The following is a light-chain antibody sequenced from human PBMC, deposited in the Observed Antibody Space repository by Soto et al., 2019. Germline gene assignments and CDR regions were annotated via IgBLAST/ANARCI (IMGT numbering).Light chain of an antibody. CDR2: GAS. CDR1: QSVYSDY. Sequence: EIVLTQSPGTLSLSPGERVTLSCRASQSVYSDYLAWYQQKPGQAPSLLISGASSRATGIPDRFSGSGSGTAFTLTISRLEPEDFAVYYCQQYGTPPATFGGGTKVEIK. CDR3: QQYGTPPAT. J-gene: IGKJ4*01. V-gene: IGKV3-20*01.